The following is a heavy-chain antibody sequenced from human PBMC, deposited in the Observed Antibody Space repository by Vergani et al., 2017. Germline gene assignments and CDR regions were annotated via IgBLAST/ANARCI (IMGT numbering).Heavy chain of an antibody. V-gene: IGHV1-69*02. CDR1: GGTFSSYT. D-gene: IGHD3-3*01. J-gene: IGHJ6*03. Sequence: QVQLVQSGAEVKKPGSSVKVSCKASGGTFSSYTISWVRQAPGQGLEWMGRIIPILGIANYAQKFQGRVTITADKSTSTAYMELSSLRSEDTAVYYCARGAYYDFWSGYDLYYYYMDVWGKGP. CDR2: IIPILGIA. CDR3: ARGAYYDFWSGYDLYYYYMDV.